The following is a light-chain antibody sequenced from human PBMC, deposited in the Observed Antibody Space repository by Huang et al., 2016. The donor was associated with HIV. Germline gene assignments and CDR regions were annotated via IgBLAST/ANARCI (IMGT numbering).Light chain of an antibody. CDR3: QKYNDVPRT. CDR1: QDIDAY. J-gene: IGKJ1*01. CDR2: AAS. V-gene: IGKV1-27*01. Sequence: DIQMTQSPSSLAASIGDRITISCRASQDIDAYLAWYQHKPGQVPNLLIYAASTLQSGVPSRFSGSGSGTNFTLTIGSLQPEDVGSYYCQKYNDVPRTFGHGTKVEIK.